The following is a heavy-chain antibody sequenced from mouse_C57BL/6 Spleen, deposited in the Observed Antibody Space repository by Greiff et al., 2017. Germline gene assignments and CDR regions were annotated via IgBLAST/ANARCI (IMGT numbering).Heavy chain of an antibody. J-gene: IGHJ4*01. CDR1: GYTFTSYW. CDR3: ARERIYGSSPHYYAMGY. D-gene: IGHD1-1*01. V-gene: IGHV1-61*01. Sequence: QVQLQQPGAELVRPGSSVKLSCKASGYTFTSYWMDWVKQRPGQGLEWIGNIYPSDSATHYNQKFKDKATLTVDKSSSTAYMQLSSLTSEDSAVYYCARERIYGSSPHYYAMGYWGQGTSVTVSS. CDR2: IYPSDSAT.